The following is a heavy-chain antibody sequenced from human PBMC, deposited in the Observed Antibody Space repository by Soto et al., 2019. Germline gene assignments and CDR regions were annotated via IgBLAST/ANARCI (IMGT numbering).Heavy chain of an antibody. CDR3: ATEVGGYLQFDY. J-gene: IGHJ4*02. V-gene: IGHV1-2*04. Sequence: QVQLVQSGAEVKKPGASVKVSCKASGYTFTDYYMHWVRQAPGQGLEWMGWINPNSGGTNYAQKFQGWVTMTRDTCISTAYMELNSLMSDDTAVYYCATEVGGYLQFDYWGQGTLVTVSS. CDR2: INPNSGGT. CDR1: GYTFTDYY. D-gene: IGHD3-10*01.